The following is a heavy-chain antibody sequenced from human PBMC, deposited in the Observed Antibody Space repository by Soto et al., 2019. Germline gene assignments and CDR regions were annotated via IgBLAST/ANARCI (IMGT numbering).Heavy chain of an antibody. CDR3: TTGIYYDILTGYHNVAY. CDR1: GFNLSHPW. J-gene: IGHJ4*02. CDR2: IKSKTDGGTA. V-gene: IGHV3-15*01. D-gene: IGHD3-9*01. Sequence: GGSLRLSCVASGFNLSHPWMTWVRQAAGKGLEWVGRIKSKTDGGTADYAGPVKGRATISRDDSKNTVYLQMNSLKTEDTAVYYCTTGIYYDILTGYHNVAYWGQGALVTVSS.